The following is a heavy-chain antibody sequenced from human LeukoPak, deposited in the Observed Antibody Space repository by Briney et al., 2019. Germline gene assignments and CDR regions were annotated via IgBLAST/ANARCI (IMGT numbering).Heavy chain of an antibody. D-gene: IGHD6-19*01. CDR2: IYYSGST. Sequence: PSETLSLTCTVSGGSISSYYWSWIRQPPGMGLEWIGYIYYSGSTNYNPSLKSRVTISVDTSKNQFSLKLSSVTAADTAVYYCARHEGYSSFVYGMDVWGQGTTVTVSS. CDR1: GGSISSYY. J-gene: IGHJ6*02. V-gene: IGHV4-59*08. CDR3: ARHEGYSSFVYGMDV.